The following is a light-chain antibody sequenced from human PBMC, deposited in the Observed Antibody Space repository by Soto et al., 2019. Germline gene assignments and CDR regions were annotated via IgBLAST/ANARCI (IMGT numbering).Light chain of an antibody. CDR2: DAS. J-gene: IGKJ2*01. CDR3: QQYKSYPYT. CDR1: QSLSGW. V-gene: IGKV1-5*01. Sequence: DIQMTQSPSTLSASVGDRVSITCRASQSLSGWLAWYQQKPGRAPKLLIYDASILESGVPSRFSGSGSGTEFTLYISSLRPDDFATYYCQQYKSYPYTFGQGTTVEIK.